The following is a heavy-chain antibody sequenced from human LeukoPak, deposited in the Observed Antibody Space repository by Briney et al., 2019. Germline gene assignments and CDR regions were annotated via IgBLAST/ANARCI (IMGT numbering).Heavy chain of an antibody. J-gene: IGHJ4*02. CDR3: AHYGDYRFLYYFDY. D-gene: IGHD4-17*01. V-gene: IGHV2-5*01. CDR1: GFSLTTGGVG. Sequence: SGPTLVNPTQTLTLTCTFSGFSLTTGGVGVGWIRQPPGKALEWLALIYWNNDNRYNPSLKTRLTITKDTSKNQVVLIMANMDPVDTATYYCAHYGDYRFLYYFDYWGQGTPVTVSS. CDR2: IYWNNDN.